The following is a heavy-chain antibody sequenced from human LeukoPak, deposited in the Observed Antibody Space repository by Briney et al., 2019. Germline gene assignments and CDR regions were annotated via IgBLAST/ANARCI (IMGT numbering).Heavy chain of an antibody. CDR1: GYTFTSYG. J-gene: IGHJ2*01. CDR3: ARDRRGSYSFSRYFDL. Sequence: ASVKVSCKASGYTFTSYGISWVRQAPGQGLEWMGWISAYNGNTNYAQKLQGRVTMTTDTSTSTAYTELRSLRSDDTAVYYCARDRRGSYSFSRYFDLWGRGTLVTVSS. CDR2: ISAYNGNT. V-gene: IGHV1-18*01. D-gene: IGHD1-26*01.